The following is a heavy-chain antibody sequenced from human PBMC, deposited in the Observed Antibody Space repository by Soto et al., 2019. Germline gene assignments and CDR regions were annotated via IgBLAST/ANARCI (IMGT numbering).Heavy chain of an antibody. Sequence: SETLSLTCAVSGASIITQNYYNWVRQSPGKGLEWIGEIHHSGNTNFSPSLKSRVTLSVDTSKNQVSLRLSSVTAADTAIYYCAHSPGWYFLDPWGQGTLVTVSS. CDR1: GASIITQNY. D-gene: IGHD6-13*01. J-gene: IGHJ5*02. CDR2: IHHSGNT. V-gene: IGHV4-4*02. CDR3: AHSPGWYFLDP.